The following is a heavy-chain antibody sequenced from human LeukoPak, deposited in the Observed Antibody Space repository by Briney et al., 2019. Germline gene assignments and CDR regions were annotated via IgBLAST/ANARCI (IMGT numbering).Heavy chain of an antibody. CDR3: ARDLYSSSPDGPFDY. J-gene: IGHJ4*02. Sequence: SETLSLTCAVYGGSFSGYYWSWIRKPPGKGLEWIGEINHSGSTNYNPSLKSRVTISVDTSKNQFSLKLSSVTAADTAVYYCARDLYSSSPDGPFDYWGQGTLVTVSS. V-gene: IGHV4-34*01. CDR2: INHSGST. D-gene: IGHD6-6*01. CDR1: GGSFSGYY.